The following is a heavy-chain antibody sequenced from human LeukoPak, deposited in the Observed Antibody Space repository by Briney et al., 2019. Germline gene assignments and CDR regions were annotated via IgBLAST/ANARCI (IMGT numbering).Heavy chain of an antibody. D-gene: IGHD6-13*01. J-gene: IGHJ4*02. CDR1: GGSLSSSSYY. CDR2: IYYSGST. CDR3: ARRDSSSWYYFDY. Sequence: ETLSLTCTVSGGSLSSSSYYWGWVRQPPGKGLEWIGSIYYSGSTYYNPSLRSRVTISVDTSKNQFSLKLSSVTAADTAVYYCARRDSSSWYYFDYWGQGTLVTVSS. V-gene: IGHV4-39*07.